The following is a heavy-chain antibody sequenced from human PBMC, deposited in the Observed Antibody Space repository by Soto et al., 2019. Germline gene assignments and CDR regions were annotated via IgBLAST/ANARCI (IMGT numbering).Heavy chain of an antibody. V-gene: IGHV4-39*01. J-gene: IGHJ6*02. Sequence: SSETLSLTCTVSGGSISSSSYYWGWIRQPPGKGLEWIGSIYYSGSTYYNPSLKSRVTISVDTSKNQFSLKLSSVTAADTAVYYCARRGRGTYYYDSIGHKDVWGQGTTVTVPS. CDR1: GGSISSSSYY. CDR3: ARRGRGTYYYDSIGHKDV. CDR2: IYYSGST. D-gene: IGHD3-22*01.